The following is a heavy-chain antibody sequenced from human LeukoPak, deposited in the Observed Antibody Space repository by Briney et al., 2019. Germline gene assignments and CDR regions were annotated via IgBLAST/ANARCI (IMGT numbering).Heavy chain of an antibody. Sequence: SETLTLTCSASGGSISSYFWSWIRQPPGKGLEWIGSIYYFGGTNYNPSLTRRVTISVDTSKTQYSLKLSSVTAAATAVYYGARHEVQLEPFDYWGQGTLVTVSS. CDR2: IYYFGGT. CDR3: ARHEVQLEPFDY. J-gene: IGHJ4*02. V-gene: IGHV4-59*08. CDR1: GGSISSYF. D-gene: IGHD1-1*01.